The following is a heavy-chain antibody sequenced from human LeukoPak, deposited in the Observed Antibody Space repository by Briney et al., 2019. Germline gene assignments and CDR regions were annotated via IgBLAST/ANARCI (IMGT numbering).Heavy chain of an antibody. D-gene: IGHD3-10*01. CDR2: ISSSSSYI. CDR1: GFTFSSYS. V-gene: IGHV3-21*01. CDR3: ARAPPYYYGSGSSGDY. J-gene: IGHJ4*02. Sequence: GGSLRLSCAASGFTFSSYSMNWVRQAPGKGLEWVSSISSSSSYIYYADSVKGRFTISRDNAKNSLYLQMNSLRAEDTAVYYCARAPPYYYGSGSSGDYWGQGTLVTVSS.